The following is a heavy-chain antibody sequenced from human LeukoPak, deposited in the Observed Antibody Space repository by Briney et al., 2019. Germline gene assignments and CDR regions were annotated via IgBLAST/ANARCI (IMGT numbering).Heavy chain of an antibody. J-gene: IGHJ4*02. CDR3: ARDFRFLDDY. V-gene: IGHV3-20*04. D-gene: IGHD3-3*01. CDR2: INWNGGST. Sequence: GGSLRLSCAASGFTFSSYEMNWVRQAPGKGLDWVSGINWNGGSTNYADSVRGRFTISRDNAKNSLYLQMNSLRAEDTALYYCARDFRFLDDYWGQGTLVTVSS. CDR1: GFTFSSYE.